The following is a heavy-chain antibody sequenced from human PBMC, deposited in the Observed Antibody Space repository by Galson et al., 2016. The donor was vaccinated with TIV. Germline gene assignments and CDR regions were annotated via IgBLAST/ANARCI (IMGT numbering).Heavy chain of an antibody. Sequence: ETLSLTCTVSGASIDNYYWSWIRQPAGKGLEWIGRMYIPGSTSYNPSLESRVTMSADTSKNQFSLKVDSVTAADTAVYYCARDWWVTYTVRPYFDFWGQGILVTVSS. CDR2: MYIPGST. V-gene: IGHV4-4*07. CDR3: ARDWWVTYTVRPYFDF. J-gene: IGHJ4*02. D-gene: IGHD2-15*01. CDR1: GASIDNYY.